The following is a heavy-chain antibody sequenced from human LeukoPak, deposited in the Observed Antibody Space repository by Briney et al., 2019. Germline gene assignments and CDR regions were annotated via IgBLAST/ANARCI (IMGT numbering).Heavy chain of an antibody. CDR2: ISAYNGNT. D-gene: IGHD2-8*01. J-gene: IGHJ6*03. V-gene: IGHV1-18*01. CDR1: GYTFTSYG. Sequence: ASVKVSCKASGYTFTSYGISWVRQAPGQGLEWMGWISAYNGNTNYAQKLQGRVTMTTDTSTSTAYMELRSLRSDDTAVYYCARVSPIPYCTNGVCYTYYHYMDVWGKGTTVTVSS. CDR3: ARVSPIPYCTNGVCYTYYHYMDV.